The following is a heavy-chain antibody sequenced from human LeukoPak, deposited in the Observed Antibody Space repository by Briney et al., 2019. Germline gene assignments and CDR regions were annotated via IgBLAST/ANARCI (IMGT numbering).Heavy chain of an antibody. Sequence: PGGSLRLSCAASGFTFSSYSMNWVSRAPGKGREGVSYIGSSSITIYYADSVKGRFTISRDNAKNSLYLQMNSLRAEDTAVYYCARSAQTKRKGYCSSTSCVTVGYFQHWGQGTLVTVSS. CDR3: ARSAQTKRKGYCSSTSCVTVGYFQH. J-gene: IGHJ1*01. CDR1: GFTFSSYS. D-gene: IGHD2-2*01. CDR2: IGSSSITI. V-gene: IGHV3-48*04.